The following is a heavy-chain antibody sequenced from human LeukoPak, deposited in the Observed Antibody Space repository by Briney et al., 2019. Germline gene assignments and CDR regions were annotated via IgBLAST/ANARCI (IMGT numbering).Heavy chain of an antibody. CDR3: TTEGTTYYDILTGYEPTLVDY. CDR1: GFTFSNAW. Sequence: GGSLRLSCAASGFTFSNAWMSWVRQAPGKGLEWVGRIKSKTDGGTTDYAAPVKGRFTISRDDSKNTLYLQMNSLKTEDTAVYYCTTEGTTYYDILTGYEPTLVDYWGQGTLVTVSS. CDR2: IKSKTDGGTT. J-gene: IGHJ4*02. D-gene: IGHD3-9*01. V-gene: IGHV3-15*01.